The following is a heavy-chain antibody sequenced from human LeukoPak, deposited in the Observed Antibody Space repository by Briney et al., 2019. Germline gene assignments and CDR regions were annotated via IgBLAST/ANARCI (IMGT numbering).Heavy chain of an antibody. Sequence: GRSLRLSCAASGFTFSSYGMHWVRQAPGKGLEWVAVISYDGSNKYYADSVKGRFTISRDNAKNSLYLQMNSLRAEDTAVYYCARDPYGSGSYYDPYFDYWGQGTLVTVSS. CDR1: GFTFSSYG. CDR3: ARDPYGSGSYYDPYFDY. CDR2: ISYDGSNK. J-gene: IGHJ4*02. V-gene: IGHV3-30*03. D-gene: IGHD3-10*01.